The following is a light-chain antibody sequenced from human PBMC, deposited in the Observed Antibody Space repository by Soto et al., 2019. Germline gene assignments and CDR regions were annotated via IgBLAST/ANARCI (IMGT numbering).Light chain of an antibody. CDR1: QTVFTGSNNKNY. Sequence: IVMTQSPASLTVSLGERATINCKSSQTVFTGSNNKNYLAWYQQKPGQAPKLLMYWATARESGVPDRFRGSGFGTDLTLSIPSVQAEDVAVYYFHQYFTLPSFGGGTKVEI. V-gene: IGKV4-1*01. CDR3: HQYFTLPS. J-gene: IGKJ4*01. CDR2: WAT.